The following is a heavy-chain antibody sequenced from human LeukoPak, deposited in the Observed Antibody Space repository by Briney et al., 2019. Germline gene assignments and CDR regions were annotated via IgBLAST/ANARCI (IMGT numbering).Heavy chain of an antibody. J-gene: IGHJ4*02. CDR1: GGSFSNYY. Sequence: PSETLSLTCAVYGGSFSNYYWSWIRQPPGKGLEWTAEINHSGTTNYNPSLKSRVTISVDTSKYQFSLKLNSVTAADTAVYYCARDQLGNNYWGQGTLVTVSS. CDR2: INHSGTT. D-gene: IGHD1-1*01. CDR3: ARDQLGNNY. V-gene: IGHV4-34*01.